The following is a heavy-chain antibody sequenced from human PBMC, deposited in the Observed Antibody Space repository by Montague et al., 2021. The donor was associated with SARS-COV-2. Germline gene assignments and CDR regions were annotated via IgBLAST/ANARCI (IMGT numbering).Heavy chain of an antibody. CDR1: GGSFSDYY. V-gene: IGHV4-34*01. Sequence: SETLSLTCAVYGGSFSDYYWSWIRQPPGKGLEWIGEINHRRTSNYNPSLKSRVSISVDTSKNQFSLYLGPVTAADTAVYYCARGRQHFNMIVVVMTGGEYYFDYWAQGTLVTVSS. CDR2: INHRRTS. D-gene: IGHD3-22*01. J-gene: IGHJ4*02. CDR3: ARGRQHFNMIVVVMTGGEYYFDY.